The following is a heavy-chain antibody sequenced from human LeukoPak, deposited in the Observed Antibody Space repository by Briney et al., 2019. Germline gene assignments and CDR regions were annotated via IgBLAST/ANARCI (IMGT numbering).Heavy chain of an antibody. CDR2: ISSGTNTI. J-gene: IGHJ3*02. CDR1: GFSFSDYS. V-gene: IGHV3-48*02. CDR3: ARDLSWAFDI. Sequence: GGSLRLSCAASGFSFSDYSMNWVRQAPGKGLEWVSYISSGTNTIYYADSVKGRFIISRDNAKNSLYLQMNSLRDEDTAVYYCARDLSWAFDIWGQGTMVIVSS.